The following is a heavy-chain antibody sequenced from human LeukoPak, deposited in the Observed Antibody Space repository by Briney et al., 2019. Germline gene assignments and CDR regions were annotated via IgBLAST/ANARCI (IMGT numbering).Heavy chain of an antibody. D-gene: IGHD3-10*01. CDR2: ISSGGSTI. CDR1: GFTFSDYY. V-gene: IGHV3-11*04. Sequence: PGGSLRLSCAASGFTFSDYYMSWIRQAPGKGLEWVSYISSGGSTIYYADSVKGRFTISRDNTKKSLYVQMNSLRAEDTAVYYCARSLLWFGKLLPGTSLPFFDFWGQGTLVSVSS. J-gene: IGHJ4*02. CDR3: ARSLLWFGKLLPGTSLPFFDF.